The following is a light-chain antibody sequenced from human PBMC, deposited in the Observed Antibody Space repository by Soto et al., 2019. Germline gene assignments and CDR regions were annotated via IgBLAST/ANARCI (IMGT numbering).Light chain of an antibody. CDR3: SSFAGNNNLV. J-gene: IGLJ2*01. V-gene: IGLV2-8*01. CDR1: SKDVGGYNY. Sequence: SALTQPPSASGSPGQSVTISCTGTSKDVGGYNYVSWYQQHPGKAPKLMISEVSKRPSGVPDRFSGSKSGNTASLTVSGLQAEDEADYYCSSFAGNNNLVFGGGTKLTVL. CDR2: EVS.